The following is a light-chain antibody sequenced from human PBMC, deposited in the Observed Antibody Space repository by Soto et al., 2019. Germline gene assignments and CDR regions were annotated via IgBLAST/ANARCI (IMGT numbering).Light chain of an antibody. Sequence: DIQMTQSPSSLSASVGDRVTITCRASQNIRSRLAWFQQKPGKAPKLLIYDASSLESGVPQRFSGSGSGTEFTLTISSLQPDDFATYYCQQYNSYSTFGQGTKVDIK. V-gene: IGKV1-5*01. CDR2: DAS. J-gene: IGKJ1*01. CDR1: QNIRSR. CDR3: QQYNSYST.